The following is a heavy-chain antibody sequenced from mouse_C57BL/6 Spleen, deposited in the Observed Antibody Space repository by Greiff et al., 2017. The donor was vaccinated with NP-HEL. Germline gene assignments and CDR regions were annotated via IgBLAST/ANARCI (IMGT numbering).Heavy chain of an antibody. J-gene: IGHJ3*01. CDR2: INPNNGGT. CDR3: TAQANAY. Sequence: VQLQQSGPELVKPGASVKISCKASGYTFTDYYMNWVKQSHGKSLEWIGDINPNNGGTSYNQKFKGKATLTVDKSSSTAYMELRSLTSEDSAVYYCTAQANAYWGQGTLVTVSA. D-gene: IGHD3-2*02. CDR1: GYTFTDYY. V-gene: IGHV1-26*01.